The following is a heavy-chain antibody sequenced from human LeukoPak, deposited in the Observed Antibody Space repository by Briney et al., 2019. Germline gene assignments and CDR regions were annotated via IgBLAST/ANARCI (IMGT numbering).Heavy chain of an antibody. CDR1: GYTFTSYD. J-gene: IGHJ4*02. V-gene: IGHV1-2*02. CDR3: ARWGIRGGPAFVYFDY. CDR2: INPNNGGT. D-gene: IGHD3-10*01. Sequence: ASVKVSCKASGYTFTSYDMNWVRQAPGQGREGRGWINPNNGGTNYAQKFQGRVTMTRDTSISTAYMELSRLRSDDTAVYYCARWGIRGGPAFVYFDYWGQGTLVTVSS.